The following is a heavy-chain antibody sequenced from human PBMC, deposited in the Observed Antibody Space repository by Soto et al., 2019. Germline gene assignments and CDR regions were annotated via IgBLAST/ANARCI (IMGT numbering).Heavy chain of an antibody. CDR1: GGSISSSSYY. CDR2: IYYSGST. D-gene: IGHD3-10*01. CDR3: ARPDLKDYGSGSYYTFDP. V-gene: IGHV4-39*01. Sequence: SETLSLTCTVSGGSISSSSYYWGWIRQPPGKGLEWIGSIYYSGSTYYNPSLKSRVTISVDTSKNQFSLKLSSVTAADTAVYYCARPDLKDYGSGSYYTFDPWGQGTLVTVSS. J-gene: IGHJ5*02.